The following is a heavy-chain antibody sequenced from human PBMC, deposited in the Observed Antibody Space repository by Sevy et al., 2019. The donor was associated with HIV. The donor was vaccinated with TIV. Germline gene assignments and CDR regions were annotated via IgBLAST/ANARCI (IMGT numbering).Heavy chain of an antibody. Sequence: GGSLRLSCAASGFTFSDYYMSWIRQAPGKGLEWISYIPSSGTTIYYADSVKGRFTISRDNAKNSLYLQMKSLRAEDTAVYYCARGHFRCTSGWFVDYWGQGTLVTVSS. CDR1: GFTFSDYY. J-gene: IGHJ4*02. D-gene: IGHD6-19*01. CDR3: ARGHFRCTSGWFVDY. CDR2: IPSSGTTI. V-gene: IGHV3-11*04.